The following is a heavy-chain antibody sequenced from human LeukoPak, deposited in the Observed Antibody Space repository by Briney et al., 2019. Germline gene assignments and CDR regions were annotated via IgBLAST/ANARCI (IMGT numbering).Heavy chain of an antibody. J-gene: IGHJ6*02. Sequence: GGSLRLSCAASGFTFSSYSMNWVRQAPGKGLEWASSISSSSSYIYYADSVKGRFTISRDNAKNSLYLQMNSLRAEDTAVYYCARYGDPSLDPYYYYGMDVWGQGTTVTVSS. CDR1: GFTFSSYS. CDR3: ARYGDPSLDPYYYYGMDV. D-gene: IGHD4-17*01. V-gene: IGHV3-21*01. CDR2: ISSSSSYI.